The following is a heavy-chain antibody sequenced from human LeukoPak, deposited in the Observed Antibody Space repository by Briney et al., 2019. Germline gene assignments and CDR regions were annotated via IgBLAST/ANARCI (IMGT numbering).Heavy chain of an antibody. J-gene: IGHJ4*02. V-gene: IGHV4-31*03. Sequence: SETLSLTCTVSGGSISSGGYYWSWIRQHPGKGLEWIGYIYYSGSTYYNPSLKSRVTISVDTSKNQFSLKLSSVTAADTAVYYCARVERYSSSWYGDYWGQGTLVTVSS. CDR3: ARVERYSSSWYGDY. CDR1: GGSISSGGYY. CDR2: IYYSGST. D-gene: IGHD6-13*01.